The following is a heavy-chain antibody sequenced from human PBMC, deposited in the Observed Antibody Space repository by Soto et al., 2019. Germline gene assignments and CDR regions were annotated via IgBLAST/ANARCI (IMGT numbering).Heavy chain of an antibody. J-gene: IGHJ4*02. V-gene: IGHV3-33*01. Sequence: QVQLVESGGGVVQPGRSLRLSCAASGFTFSSYGMHWVRQAPGKGLEWVAVIWYDGSNKYYADSVKGRFTISRDNSKNTLYLQMNSLRAEDTAVYYCARAPCGYSYGSTDYWGQGTLVTVSS. CDR3: ARAPCGYSYGSTDY. CDR1: GFTFSSYG. D-gene: IGHD5-18*01. CDR2: IWYDGSNK.